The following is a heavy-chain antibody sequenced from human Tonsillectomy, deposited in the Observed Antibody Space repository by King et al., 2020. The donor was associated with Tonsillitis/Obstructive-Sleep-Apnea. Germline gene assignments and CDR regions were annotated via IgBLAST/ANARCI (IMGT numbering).Heavy chain of an antibody. Sequence: QLVQSGAEVKKPGASVKVSCKASGYTFPGYYMHWVRQAPGQGLEWMGWINPISGGTNYAQKFQGRVTMTRDTSISTAYMELSRRRSDDTAVYSCARGDDFWSDHWGQGTLVTVAS. CDR2: INPISGGT. V-gene: IGHV1-2*02. J-gene: IGHJ4*02. D-gene: IGHD3/OR15-3a*01. CDR1: GYTFPGYY. CDR3: ARGDDFWSDH.